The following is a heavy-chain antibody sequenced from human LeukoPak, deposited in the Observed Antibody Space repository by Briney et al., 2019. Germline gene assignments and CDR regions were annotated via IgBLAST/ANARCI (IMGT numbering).Heavy chain of an antibody. V-gene: IGHV3-23*01. Sequence: GGSLRLSCAASGFTFSSYWMTWVRQAPGKGLEWVSAISGSGGSTYYADSVKGRFTISRDNSKNTLYLQMNSLRAEDTAVYYCAKTGGRFLEWFDSFDYWGQGTLVTVSS. CDR2: ISGSGGST. J-gene: IGHJ4*02. D-gene: IGHD3-3*01. CDR3: AKTGGRFLEWFDSFDY. CDR1: GFTFSSYW.